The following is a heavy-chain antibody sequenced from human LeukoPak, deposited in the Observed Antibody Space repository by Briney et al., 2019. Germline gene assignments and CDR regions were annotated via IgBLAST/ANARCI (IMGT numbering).Heavy chain of an antibody. V-gene: IGHV4-34*01. CDR1: GVSFSGYY. Sequence: SETLSLTCAVYGVSFSGYYWGWLRQPPGKGLEWIGEINHSGSTNYNPSLKSRVTISVDTSKNQFSLKLSSVTAADTAVYYCVGTLTMDAFDIWGQGTMVTVSS. J-gene: IGHJ3*02. CDR3: VGTLTMDAFDI. D-gene: IGHD4/OR15-4a*01. CDR2: INHSGST.